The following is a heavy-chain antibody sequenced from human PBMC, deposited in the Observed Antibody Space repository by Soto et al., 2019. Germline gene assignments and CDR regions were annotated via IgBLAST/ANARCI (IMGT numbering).Heavy chain of an antibody. V-gene: IGHV3-30*03. CDR3: AREKIFDSFDYGMEV. CDR1: GFTLSSYD. D-gene: IGHD3-3*01. J-gene: IGHJ6*02. CDR2: IADVEKDK. Sequence: QVQLVESGGGVVQPGRSLRLACAASGFTLSSYDMHWVRQAPGKGLEWVAVIADVEKDKYYADSVKGRFTISRDSSKNTVFMQMDSLRTEDTAVYYCAREKIFDSFDYGMEVWGQGTTVTVSS.